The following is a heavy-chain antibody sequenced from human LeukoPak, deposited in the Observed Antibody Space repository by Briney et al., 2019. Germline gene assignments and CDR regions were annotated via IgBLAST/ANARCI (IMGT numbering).Heavy chain of an antibody. Sequence: AAVKVSCKASGYTFISYAMNWVRQAPGQGLQWMGWISTNTGNPTYAQGFTGRFVFSLDTSVSTAYLQISSLKAEDTAVYYCVLRYSSSWYYLDYWGQGTLVTVSS. CDR3: VLRYSSSWYYLDY. CDR1: GYTFISYA. J-gene: IGHJ4*02. V-gene: IGHV7-4-1*02. D-gene: IGHD6-13*01. CDR2: ISTNTGNP.